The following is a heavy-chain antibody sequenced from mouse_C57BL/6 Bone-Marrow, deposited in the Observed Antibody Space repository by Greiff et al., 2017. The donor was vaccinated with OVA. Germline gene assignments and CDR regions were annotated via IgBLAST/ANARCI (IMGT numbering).Heavy chain of an antibody. CDR2: IYPRSGNT. CDR1: GYTFTSYG. J-gene: IGHJ3*01. CDR3: ARSSSG. V-gene: IGHV1-81*01. D-gene: IGHD3-1*01. Sequence: QVQLQQPGAELVKPGASVKMSCKASGYTFTSYGISWVKQRTGQGLEWIGEIYPRSGNTYYNEKFKGKATLTADKSSSTAYMELRSLTSEDSAVYFCARSSSGWGQGTLVTVSA.